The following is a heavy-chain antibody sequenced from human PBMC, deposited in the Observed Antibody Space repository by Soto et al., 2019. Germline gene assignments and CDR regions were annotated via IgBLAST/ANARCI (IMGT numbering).Heavy chain of an antibody. Sequence: GGSLRLSCAVSGFTFSSYAMSWLRQAPGKGLEWVSSIAISADTIHYADSVKGRFTISRDNSKSTLYLQMNSLRAEDTAVYHCARVGRSDSWDMWFDSWGQGTRVTVSS. V-gene: IGHV3-23*01. D-gene: IGHD2-21*02. CDR3: ARVGRSDSWDMWFDS. J-gene: IGHJ5*01. CDR2: IAISADTI. CDR1: GFTFSSYA.